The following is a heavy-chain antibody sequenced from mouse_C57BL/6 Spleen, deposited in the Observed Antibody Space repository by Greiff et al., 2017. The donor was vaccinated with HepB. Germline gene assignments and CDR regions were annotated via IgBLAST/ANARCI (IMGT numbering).Heavy chain of an antibody. J-gene: IGHJ2*01. CDR1: GYTFTSYW. CDR3: ARDYGSRRVDY. Sequence: QVQLQQPGAELVKPGASVKLSCKASGYTFTSYWMHWVKQRPGQGLEWIGMIHPNSGSTNYNEKFKSKATLTVDKSSSTAYMQLSSLTSEDSAVYYCARDYGSRRVDYWGQGTTLTVSS. V-gene: IGHV1-64*01. CDR2: IHPNSGST. D-gene: IGHD1-1*01.